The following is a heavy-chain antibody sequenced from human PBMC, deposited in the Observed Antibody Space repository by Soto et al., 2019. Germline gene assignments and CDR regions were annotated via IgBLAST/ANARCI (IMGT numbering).Heavy chain of an antibody. Sequence: GGSLRLSCAASGFTFSSYAMHWVRQAPGKGLEWVAFISYDGSNKYYADSVKGRFTISRDNSKNTLYLQMNSLRTEDTAVYYCARGITVPNYYYDYGMDVWGQGTTVTVSS. V-gene: IGHV3-30-3*01. CDR3: ARGITVPNYYYDYGMDV. CDR2: ISYDGSNK. J-gene: IGHJ6*02. CDR1: GFTFSSYA. D-gene: IGHD4-17*01.